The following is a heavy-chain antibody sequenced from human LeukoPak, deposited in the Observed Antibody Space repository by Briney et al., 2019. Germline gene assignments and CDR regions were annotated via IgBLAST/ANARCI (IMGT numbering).Heavy chain of an antibody. D-gene: IGHD1-26*01. V-gene: IGHV4-59*01. J-gene: IGHJ5*02. CDR1: GASMNHYY. Sequence: SETLSLTCTVSGASMNHYYWSWIRQPPGKGLEWIGYIYYSGSTNYNPSLKSRVTISVDTSKKQLSLKLTSVTAADTAMYYCARSLVVGATYPYHWGQGTLVTVSS. CDR2: IYYSGST. CDR3: ARSLVVGATYPYH.